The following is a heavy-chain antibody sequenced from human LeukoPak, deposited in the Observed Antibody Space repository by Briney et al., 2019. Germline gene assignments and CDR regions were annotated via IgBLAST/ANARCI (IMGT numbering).Heavy chain of an antibody. J-gene: IGHJ4*02. Sequence: NASETLSLACTVSGGSISSYYWSWIRQPAGKGLEWIGRIYTSGSTNYNPPLKSRVTMSVDTSKNQFSLKLSSVTAADTAVYYCAGGGSSSWSTNFDYWGQGTLVTVSS. CDR3: AGGGSSSWSTNFDY. CDR2: IYTSGST. D-gene: IGHD6-13*01. CDR1: GGSISSYY. V-gene: IGHV4-4*07.